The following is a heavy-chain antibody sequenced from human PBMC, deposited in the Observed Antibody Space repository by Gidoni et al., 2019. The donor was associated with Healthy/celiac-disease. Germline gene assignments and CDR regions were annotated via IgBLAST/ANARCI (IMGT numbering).Heavy chain of an antibody. Sequence: QLQLQESGPGLVKPSETLSLTCTVSGASSSSYYWSWIRQPPGKGMEWIGYIYYRGSTNYNPSLKSRVTISVDTSKNQFSLKLSSVTAADTAVYYCARDLLSDYYDSSGYYPWGQGTLVTVSS. D-gene: IGHD3-22*01. CDR3: ARDLLSDYYDSSGYYP. V-gene: IGHV4-59*01. CDR2: IYYRGST. J-gene: IGHJ5*02. CDR1: GASSSSYY.